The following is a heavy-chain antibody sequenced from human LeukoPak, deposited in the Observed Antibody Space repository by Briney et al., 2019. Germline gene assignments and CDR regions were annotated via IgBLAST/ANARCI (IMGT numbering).Heavy chain of an antibody. CDR3: ARGGVLVGFDY. CDR2: INSDGSST. V-gene: IGHV3-74*01. J-gene: IGHJ4*02. CDR1: GFTFSNYW. D-gene: IGHD1-26*01. Sequence: GGSLRLSCAASGFTFSNYWMHWVRQTPGKRLVWVSHINSDGSSTTYADSVKGRFTISRDNAKNTLYLQMNSLTAEDTAVYYCARGGVLVGFDYWGQGTLVTVSS.